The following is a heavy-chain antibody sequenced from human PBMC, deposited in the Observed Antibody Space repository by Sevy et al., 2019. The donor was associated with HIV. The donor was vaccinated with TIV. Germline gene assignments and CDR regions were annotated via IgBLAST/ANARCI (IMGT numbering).Heavy chain of an antibody. J-gene: IGHJ4*02. CDR1: GFTFDDYT. V-gene: IGHV3-43*01. D-gene: IGHD3-10*01. Sequence: GGSLRLSCAASGFTFDDYTMHWVRQVPGKGLEWVSLITWDAAKTDYADSVKVRFTVSRDNSENSLYLQMNSLRTEDTALYFCAKDIPGWSGFDYWGQGTLVTVSS. CDR3: AKDIPGWSGFDY. CDR2: ITWDAAKT.